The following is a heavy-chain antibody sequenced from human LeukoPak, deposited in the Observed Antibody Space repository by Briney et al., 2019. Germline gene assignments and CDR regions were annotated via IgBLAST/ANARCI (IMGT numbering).Heavy chain of an antibody. CDR2: ISGSGDST. CDR3: AKDWSDAFDI. J-gene: IGHJ3*02. CDR1: GFTFSSYA. Sequence: GGSLRLSCAASGFTFSSYAMNWVRQAPGKGLEWVSAISGSGDSTYYADSAKGRFTISRDNSKNTLYMQMNSLRAEDTAVYYCAKDWSDAFDIWGQGTMVTVSS. V-gene: IGHV3-23*01. D-gene: IGHD3-3*01.